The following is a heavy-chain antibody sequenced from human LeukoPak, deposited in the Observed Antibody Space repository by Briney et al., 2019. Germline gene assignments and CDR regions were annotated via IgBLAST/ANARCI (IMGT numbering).Heavy chain of an antibody. V-gene: IGHV1-18*01. Sequence: GASVKVSCKASGYTFTSYGISWVRQAPGQGLEWMGWISAYNGNTNYAQKLQGRVTMTRDMSTSTVYMELSSLRSEDTAVYYCARDPRQQWLVNWGQGTLVTVSS. CDR2: ISAYNGNT. CDR1: GYTFTSYG. CDR3: ARDPRQQWLVN. J-gene: IGHJ4*02. D-gene: IGHD6-19*01.